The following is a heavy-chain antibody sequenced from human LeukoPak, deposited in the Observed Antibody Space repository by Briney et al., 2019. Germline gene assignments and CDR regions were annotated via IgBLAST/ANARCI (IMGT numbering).Heavy chain of an antibody. Sequence: QPGRSLRLSCAASGFTFSSYGMHWVRQAPGKGLEWVAVIWYDGSNKYYADSVKGRFTISRDNSKNPLYLQMNSLRAEDTAVYYCARDITYYDFWSGYSPGYYYYGMDVWGQGTTVTVSS. CDR2: IWYDGSNK. CDR3: ARDITYYDFWSGYSPGYYYYGMDV. J-gene: IGHJ6*02. V-gene: IGHV3-33*01. D-gene: IGHD3-3*01. CDR1: GFTFSSYG.